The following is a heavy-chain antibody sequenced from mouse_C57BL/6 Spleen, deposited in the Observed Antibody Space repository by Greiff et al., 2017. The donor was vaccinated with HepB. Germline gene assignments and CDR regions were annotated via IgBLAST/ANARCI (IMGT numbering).Heavy chain of an antibody. CDR3: AREGLLRYFDY. V-gene: IGHV1-82*01. Sequence: QVQLQQSGPELVKPGASVKISCKASGYAFSSSWMNWVKQRPGKGLEWIGRIYPGDGDTNYNGKFKGKATLTADKSSSTAYMQLSSLTSEDSAVYFCAREGLLRYFDYWGQGTTLTVSS. J-gene: IGHJ2*01. CDR2: IYPGDGDT. CDR1: GYAFSSSW. D-gene: IGHD1-1*01.